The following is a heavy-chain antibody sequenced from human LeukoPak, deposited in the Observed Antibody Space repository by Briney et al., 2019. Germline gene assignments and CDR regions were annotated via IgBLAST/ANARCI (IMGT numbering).Heavy chain of an antibody. Sequence: PGGSLRLSCAASGFTFSSYAMHWVRQAPGKGLERVAVISYDGSNKYYADSVKGRFTISRDNSKNTLYLQMNSLRAEDTAVYYCAKKRETRFLEWLPDPNNWFDPWGQGTLVTVSS. CDR3: AKKRETRFLEWLPDPNNWFDP. CDR1: GFTFSSYA. D-gene: IGHD3-3*01. J-gene: IGHJ5*02. CDR2: ISYDGSNK. V-gene: IGHV3-30-3*02.